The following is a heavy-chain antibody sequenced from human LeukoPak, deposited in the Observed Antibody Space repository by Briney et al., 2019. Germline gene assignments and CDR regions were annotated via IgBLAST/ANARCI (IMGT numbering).Heavy chain of an antibody. J-gene: IGHJ4*02. V-gene: IGHV3-23*01. CDR3: AKDLYYYDGRSLDY. Sequence: GGSLRLSCAASGFTFSSNAMSWVRQAPGKGLEWVSAISGSGGSTYYADSVKGRFTISRDNSKNTLYLQMNSLRAEDTAVYYCAKDLYYYDGRSLDYWGQGTLVTVSS. D-gene: IGHD3-22*01. CDR2: ISGSGGST. CDR1: GFTFSSNA.